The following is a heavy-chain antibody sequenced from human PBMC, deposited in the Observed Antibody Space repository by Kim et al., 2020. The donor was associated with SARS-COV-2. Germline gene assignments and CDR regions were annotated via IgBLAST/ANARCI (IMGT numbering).Heavy chain of an antibody. J-gene: IGHJ2*01. CDR3: ARSVDTTSSYWYFDV. CDR1: GDSFSTYSSA. D-gene: IGHD6-6*01. Sequence: SQTLSLTCAISGDSFSTYSSAWNWIRQSPSRGLEWLGRTYYRSKWYNDYAVSVKSRIIINPDTSRNQFSLQLNSVTPEDTAVYYCARSVDTTSSYWYFDVWGRGTLVTVSS. CDR2: TYYRSKWYN. V-gene: IGHV6-1*01.